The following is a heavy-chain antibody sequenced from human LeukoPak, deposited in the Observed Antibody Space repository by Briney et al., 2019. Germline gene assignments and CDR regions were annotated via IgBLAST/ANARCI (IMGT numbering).Heavy chain of an antibody. V-gene: IGHV3-21*01. D-gene: IGHD2-2*01. J-gene: IGHJ4*02. CDR1: GFTFSSYN. CDR3: ASWGCSSTSCYASFDY. CDR2: ISSSSSYI. Sequence: GGSLRLSCAASGFTFSSYNMNWVRQAPGKGLEWVSSISSSSSYIYYADSVKGRFTISRDNAKNSLYLQMNSLRAEDTAVYYCASWGCSSTSCYASFDYWGQGTLVTVSS.